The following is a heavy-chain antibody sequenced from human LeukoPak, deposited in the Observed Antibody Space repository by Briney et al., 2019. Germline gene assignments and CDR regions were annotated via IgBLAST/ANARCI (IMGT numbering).Heavy chain of an antibody. Sequence: SQTLSLTCTVSGGSISSGSYYWSWIRQPAGKGLEWIGRIYTSGSTNYNPSLKSRVTISVDTSKDQFSLKLSSVTAADTAVYYCARGGGSVVPANWFDPWGQGTLVTVSS. CDR1: GGSISSGSYY. CDR3: ARGGGSVVPANWFDP. CDR2: IYTSGST. D-gene: IGHD2-2*01. V-gene: IGHV4-61*02. J-gene: IGHJ5*02.